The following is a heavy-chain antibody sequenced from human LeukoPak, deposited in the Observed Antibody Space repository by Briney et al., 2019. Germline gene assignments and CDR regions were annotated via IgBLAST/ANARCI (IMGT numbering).Heavy chain of an antibody. CDR1: GYTLTELS. V-gene: IGHV1-18*01. J-gene: IGHJ5*02. D-gene: IGHD6-19*01. CDR3: ARRPYSSGWYGFWFDP. CDR2: ISAYNGNT. Sequence: ASVKVSCKVSGYTLTELSMHWVRQAPGKGLEWMGWISAYNGNTNYAQKLQGRVTMTTDTSTSTAYMELRSLRSDDTAVYYCARRPYSSGWYGFWFDPRGQGTLVTVSS.